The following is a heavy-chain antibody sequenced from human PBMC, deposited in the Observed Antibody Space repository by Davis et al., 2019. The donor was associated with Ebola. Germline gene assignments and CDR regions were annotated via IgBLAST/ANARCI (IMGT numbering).Heavy chain of an antibody. CDR3: ARDSGSYYYGFDI. V-gene: IGHV3-21*01. D-gene: IGHD1-26*01. Sequence: GESLKISCAASGFTFSSYTMIWVRQAPGKGLEWVSSISSSSSYIYYADSVKGRFTISRDNAKNSLYLQMNSLRAEDTAVFYCARDSGSYYYGFDIWGQGTMVTVSS. CDR2: ISSSSSYI. J-gene: IGHJ3*02. CDR1: GFTFSSYT.